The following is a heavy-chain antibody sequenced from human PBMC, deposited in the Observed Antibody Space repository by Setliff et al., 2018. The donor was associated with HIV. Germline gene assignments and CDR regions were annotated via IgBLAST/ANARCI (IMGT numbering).Heavy chain of an antibody. Sequence: GGSLRLSCTASGFTFSDYWMHWVRRGPGRGLEWVSRLGRDGTVANYADSVKGRFTISRDNSKNTLYLQMNSLKSEDSAIYYCATIEKKNGFRCLDPWGQGTVVTVSS. J-gene: IGHJ5*02. V-gene: IGHV3-74*01. CDR3: ATIEKKNGFRCLDP. CDR2: LGRDGTVA. CDR1: GFTFSDYW. D-gene: IGHD2-8*01.